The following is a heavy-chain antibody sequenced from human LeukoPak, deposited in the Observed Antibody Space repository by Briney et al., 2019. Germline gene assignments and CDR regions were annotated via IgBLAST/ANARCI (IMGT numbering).Heavy chain of an antibody. V-gene: IGHV1-69*05. CDR1: GGTFSSYA. CDR2: IIPIFGTA. CDR3: ARGGTDTAMVARVHYYYYMDV. D-gene: IGHD5-18*01. Sequence: SVKVSCKASGGTFSSYAISWVRQAPGQGLDWMRGIIPIFGTANYAQKFRGRVTITTDESTSTAYMELSSLRSEDTAVYYCARGGTDTAMVARVHYYYYMDVWGKGTTVTVSS. J-gene: IGHJ6*03.